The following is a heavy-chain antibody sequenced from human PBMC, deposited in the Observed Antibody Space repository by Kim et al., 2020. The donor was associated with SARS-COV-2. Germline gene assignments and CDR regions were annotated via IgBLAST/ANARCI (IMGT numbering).Heavy chain of an antibody. Sequence: GGSLRLSCAASGFTFSSYAMSWVRQAPGKGLEWVSAISGSGGSTYYADSVKGRFTISRDNSKNTLYLQMNSLRAEDTAVYYCAKDRNPSTVIRYYFDYWGQGTLVTVSS. CDR2: ISGSGGST. D-gene: IGHD4-17*01. CDR1: GFTFSSYA. CDR3: AKDRNPSTVIRYYFDY. V-gene: IGHV3-23*01. J-gene: IGHJ4*02.